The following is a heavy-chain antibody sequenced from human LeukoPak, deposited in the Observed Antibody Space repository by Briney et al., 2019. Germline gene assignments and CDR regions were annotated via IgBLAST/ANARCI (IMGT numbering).Heavy chain of an antibody. CDR2: IYYSGST. J-gene: IGHJ5*02. CDR3: ARHAGYCSSTSCAPWFDP. V-gene: IGHV4-59*08. CDR1: GGSFSYYY. Sequence: SETLSLTCAVYGGSFSYYYWSWIRQPPGKGLEWIGYIYYSGSTNYNPSLKSRVTISVDTSKNQFSLKLSSVTAADTAVYYCARHAGYCSSTSCAPWFDPWGQGTLVTVSS. D-gene: IGHD2-2*01.